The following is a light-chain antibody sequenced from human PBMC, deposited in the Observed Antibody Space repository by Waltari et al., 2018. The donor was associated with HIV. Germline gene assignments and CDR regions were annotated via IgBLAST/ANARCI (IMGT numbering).Light chain of an antibody. Sequence: DIVMTQSPGSLAVSLGEGAAFNCKSSQSVLYSSNDNNYLAWYQQKPGQPPKLLFYWASARESGVPDRFSGSGSETDFTLTISGLQAEDVAVYYCQQYYSVPWTFGQGTKVEIK. CDR3: QQYYSVPWT. V-gene: IGKV4-1*01. CDR2: WAS. CDR1: QSVLYSSNDNNY. J-gene: IGKJ1*01.